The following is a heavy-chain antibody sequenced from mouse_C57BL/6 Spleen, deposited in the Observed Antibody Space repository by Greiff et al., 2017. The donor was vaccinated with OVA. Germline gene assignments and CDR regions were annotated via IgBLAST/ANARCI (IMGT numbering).Heavy chain of an antibody. D-gene: IGHD2-3*01. CDR2: ISYDGSN. CDR1: GYSITSGYY. CDR3: AREGLLPDY. J-gene: IGHJ2*01. Sequence: EVQLQESGPGLVKPSQSLSLTCSVTGYSITSGYYWNWIRQFPGNKLEWMGYISYDGSNNYNPSLKNRISITRDTSKNQFFLKLNSVTTEDTATYYCAREGLLPDYWGQGTTLTVSS. V-gene: IGHV3-6*01.